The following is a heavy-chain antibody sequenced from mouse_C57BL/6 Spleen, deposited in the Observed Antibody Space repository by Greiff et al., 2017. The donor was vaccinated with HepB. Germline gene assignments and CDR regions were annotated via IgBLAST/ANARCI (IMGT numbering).Heavy chain of an antibody. CDR2: INPSTGGT. V-gene: IGHV1-42*01. D-gene: IGHD1-1*01. J-gene: IGHJ1*03. CDR1: GYSFTGYY. CDR3: ARSYYYGSSPYFDV. Sequence: EVKLMESGPELVKPGASVKISCKASGYSFTGYYMNWVKQSPKKSLEWIGEINPSTGGTTYNQKFKAKATLTVDKSSSTAYMQLKSLTSEDSAVYYCARSYYYGSSPYFDVWGTGTTVTVSS.